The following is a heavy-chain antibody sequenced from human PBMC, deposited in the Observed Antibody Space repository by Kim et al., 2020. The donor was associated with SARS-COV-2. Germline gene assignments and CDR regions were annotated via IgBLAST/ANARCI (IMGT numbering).Heavy chain of an antibody. CDR3: ARHPRAIFFVDLSDYFD. Sequence: GGSLRLSCAASGFTFSNYAMNWVRQAPGKGLEWVSSISSSSTYIYYADSVKGRFTISRDNAKNSLYLQMNSLRVDDTAVYYCARHPRAIFFVDLSDYFD. J-gene: IGHJ4*01. V-gene: IGHV3-21*04. CDR1: GFTFSNYA. CDR2: ISSSSTYI. D-gene: IGHD3-3*01.